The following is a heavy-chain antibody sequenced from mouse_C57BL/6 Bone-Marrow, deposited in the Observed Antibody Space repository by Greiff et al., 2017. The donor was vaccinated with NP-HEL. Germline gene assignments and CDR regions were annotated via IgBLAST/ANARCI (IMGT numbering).Heavy chain of an antibody. Sequence: VQLQQPGAELVKPGASVKLSCKASGYTFTSYWMHWVKQRPGQGLEWIGMIHPNSGSTNYNEKFKSKATLTVDKSSSTAYMQLSSLTSEDSAVYYCARSGRGSYRFAYWGQGTLVTVSA. CDR2: IHPNSGST. J-gene: IGHJ3*01. D-gene: IGHD1-1*02. CDR3: ARSGRGSYRFAY. V-gene: IGHV1-64*01. CDR1: GYTFTSYW.